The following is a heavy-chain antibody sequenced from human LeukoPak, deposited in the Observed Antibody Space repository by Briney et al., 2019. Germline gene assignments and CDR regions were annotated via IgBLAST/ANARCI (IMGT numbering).Heavy chain of an antibody. V-gene: IGHV1-2*02. CDR1: GYTFTSYG. Sequence: ASVKVSCKASGYTFTSYGISWVRQAPGQGLEWMGWINPNSGDTNYAQKFQGRVTMTRDTSISTAYMELTALTSDDTAVYYCAGQKDPRPIDYWGQGTLVTVSS. CDR3: AGQKDPRPIDY. J-gene: IGHJ4*02. CDR2: INPNSGDT.